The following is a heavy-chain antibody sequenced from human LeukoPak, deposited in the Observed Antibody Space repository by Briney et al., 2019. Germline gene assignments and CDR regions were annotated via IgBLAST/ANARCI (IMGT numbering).Heavy chain of an antibody. CDR1: GGSISRSSYY. Sequence: TETLYLTCTVSGGSISRSSYYWGWFRQPPGKGLEWIGSIYYSGSTYYNPTLKSRVTISVDTSKNQFSLKLTSVTAADTALYYCARVSNRDSSGYYWGFDYWGQGTLFTVSS. V-gene: IGHV4-39*01. J-gene: IGHJ4*02. CDR2: IYYSGST. CDR3: ARVSNRDSSGYYWGFDY. D-gene: IGHD3-22*01.